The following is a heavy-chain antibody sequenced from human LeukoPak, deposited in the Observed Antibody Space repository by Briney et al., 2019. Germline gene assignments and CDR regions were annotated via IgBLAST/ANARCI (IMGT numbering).Heavy chain of an antibody. D-gene: IGHD1-1*01. CDR2: IYPGDSDT. CDR1: GYSFTSYW. CDR3: ARRVQGGYDAFDI. Sequence: GGSLKSSSKGSGYSFTSYWIGWVRRMPGKGLEWMGIIYPGDSDTRYSPSFQGQVTISADKSISTAYLQWSSLKASDTAMYYCARRVQGGYDAFDIWGQGTMVTVSS. V-gene: IGHV5-51*01. J-gene: IGHJ3*02.